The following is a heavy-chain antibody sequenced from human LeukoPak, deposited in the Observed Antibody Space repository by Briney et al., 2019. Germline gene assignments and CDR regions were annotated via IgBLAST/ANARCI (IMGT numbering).Heavy chain of an antibody. Sequence: QPGGSLRLSCAASGFTFSSYAMHWVRQAPGKGLEWVAVISYDGSNKHYADSVKGRFTISRDNSKNTLYLQMNSLRAEDTAVYYCARDRQDTAMVTLFDYWGQGTLVTVSS. J-gene: IGHJ4*02. D-gene: IGHD5-18*01. CDR3: ARDRQDTAMVTLFDY. V-gene: IGHV3-30-3*01. CDR2: ISYDGSNK. CDR1: GFTFSSYA.